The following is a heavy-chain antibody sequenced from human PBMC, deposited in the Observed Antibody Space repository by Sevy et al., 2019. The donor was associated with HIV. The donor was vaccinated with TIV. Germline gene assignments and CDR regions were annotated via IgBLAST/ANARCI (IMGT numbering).Heavy chain of an antibody. CDR3: ATVGGYSAFEGPYYIDY. V-gene: IGHV1-69*13. Sequence: ASVKVSCKASGGPFSSFAFSWVRQAPGQGLEWMGGIIPLPTTTNYAQKFQGRVTITADESTSTAYMELSSLTSDDTAVYYCATVGGYSAFEGPYYIDYWGQGTLVTVSS. CDR2: IIPLPTTT. J-gene: IGHJ4*02. CDR1: GGPFSSFA. D-gene: IGHD5-12*01.